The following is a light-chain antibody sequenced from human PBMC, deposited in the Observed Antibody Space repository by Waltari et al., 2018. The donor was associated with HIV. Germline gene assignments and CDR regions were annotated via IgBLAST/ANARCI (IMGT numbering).Light chain of an antibody. CDR2: ENS. Sequence: SYVLSQPPSVSVAPGQTARIPCWGNDIGNKSVHWYQQRAGQAPVLVGYENSDRPSGIPVRCSGSNSENTATLGISRVEAGDEAGDEADYYCQGWDTSRDHPLFGGGTKLTVL. V-gene: IGLV3-21*02. J-gene: IGLJ3*02. CDR1: DIGNKS. CDR3: QGWDTSRDHPL.